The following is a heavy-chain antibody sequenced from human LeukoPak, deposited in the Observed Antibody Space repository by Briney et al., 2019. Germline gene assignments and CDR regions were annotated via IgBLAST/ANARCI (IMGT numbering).Heavy chain of an antibody. Sequence: PSVTLSLTCTVSGGSISSGDYYWSWIRQPPGKGLEWIGYIYYSGSTYYNPSLKSRVTISVDTSKNQFSLKLSSVTAADTAVYYCARGDLKLRFLEWSINWFDPWGQGTLVTVSS. CDR3: ARGDLKLRFLEWSINWFDP. CDR2: IYYSGST. CDR1: GGSISSGDYY. V-gene: IGHV4-30-4*08. J-gene: IGHJ5*02. D-gene: IGHD3-3*01.